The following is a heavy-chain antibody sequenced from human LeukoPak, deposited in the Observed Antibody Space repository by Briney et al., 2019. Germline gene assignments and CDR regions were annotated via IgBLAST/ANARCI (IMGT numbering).Heavy chain of an antibody. V-gene: IGHV4-59*11. CDR1: AGSISSHY. Sequence: PSETLSLTCTVSAGSISSHYWSWIRQPPWKGLESIGYIYYSGSTNYNPSLKSRVTISIDTSKNQFSLKLTSVSAADTAVYYCARSGGYSFDLWGQGTLVTVSS. J-gene: IGHJ4*02. CDR3: ARSGGYSFDL. D-gene: IGHD1-26*01. CDR2: IYYSGST.